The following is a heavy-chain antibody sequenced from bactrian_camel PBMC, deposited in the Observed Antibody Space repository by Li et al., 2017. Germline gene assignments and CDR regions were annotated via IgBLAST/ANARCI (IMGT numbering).Heavy chain of an antibody. V-gene: IGHV3S53*01. Sequence: HVQLVESGGGSVQAGGSLRLSRVASGYTYNKHCVGWFRQAPGKKREWVAAIHSDGKTSYSEGAEGRFTISEDHAANTVFLQMDRLEPEDTAMYYCAADQIAGMTGRCTYSSPFGHWGQGTQVTVSS. CDR3: AADQIAGMTGRCTYSSPFGH. J-gene: IGHJ4*01. CDR1: GYTYNKHC. CDR2: IHSDGKT. D-gene: IGHD2*01.